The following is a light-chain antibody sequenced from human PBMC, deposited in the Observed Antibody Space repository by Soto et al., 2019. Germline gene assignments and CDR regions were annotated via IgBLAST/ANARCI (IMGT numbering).Light chain of an antibody. CDR2: EVS. Sequence: QSVLTQPPSASGSPGQSVTISCTGTSSDVGGYNYVSWYQQHPGKAPKLMIYEVSKRPSGVPDRFSGSKSGNTASLTVSGLQAADEAHYYCSSYTSTSTVIFGGGTKVTVL. V-gene: IGLV2-8*01. J-gene: IGLJ2*01. CDR3: SSYTSTSTVI. CDR1: SSDVGGYNY.